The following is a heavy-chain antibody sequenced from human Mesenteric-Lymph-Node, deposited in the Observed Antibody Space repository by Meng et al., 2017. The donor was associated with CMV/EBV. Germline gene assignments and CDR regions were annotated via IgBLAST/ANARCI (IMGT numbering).Heavy chain of an antibody. CDR3: ARSHRYGSGSPPFY. J-gene: IGHJ4*02. Sequence: VYGGSLSGYYWGWSRQPPGKGLEWIGEINHSGSTNYNPSLKSRVTISVDTSKNQFSLKLSSVTAADTAVYYCARSHRYGSGSPPFYWGQGTLVTVSS. D-gene: IGHD3-10*01. CDR1: GGSLSGYY. V-gene: IGHV4-34*01. CDR2: INHSGST.